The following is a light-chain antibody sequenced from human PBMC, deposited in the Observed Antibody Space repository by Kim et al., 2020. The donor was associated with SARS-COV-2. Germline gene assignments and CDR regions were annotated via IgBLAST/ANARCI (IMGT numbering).Light chain of an antibody. CDR3: QVWDSSSDHWV. CDR2: YDS. CDR1: DIGSKT. Sequence: APGKTARITCGGSDIGSKTVHWYQQKPGQAPVLVIYYDSDRPSGIPERFSGSNSGSTATLTITRVEAGDEADFYCQVWDSSSDHWVFGGGTKLTVL. J-gene: IGLJ3*02. V-gene: IGLV3-21*04.